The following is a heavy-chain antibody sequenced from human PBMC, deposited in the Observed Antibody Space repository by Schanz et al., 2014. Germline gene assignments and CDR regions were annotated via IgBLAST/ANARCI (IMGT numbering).Heavy chain of an antibody. V-gene: IGHV3-30*02. Sequence: QVQLVESGGGVAQPGGSLRLSCAASGFSFSGYGMHWVRQAPGKGLEWVAYIRFDASAKYYGDSVEGRFTISRDNAKNTLFLQISSLRAEDTAVDYCGRDGRPPVDGSWEHYYWGQGTLVTVSS. D-gene: IGHD1-26*01. CDR3: GRDGRPPVDGSWEHYY. CDR2: IRFDASAK. CDR1: GFSFSGYG. J-gene: IGHJ4*02.